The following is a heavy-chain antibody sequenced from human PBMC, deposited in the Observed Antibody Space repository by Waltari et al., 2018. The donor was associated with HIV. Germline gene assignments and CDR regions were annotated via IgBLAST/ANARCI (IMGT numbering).Heavy chain of an antibody. J-gene: IGHJ4*02. D-gene: IGHD3-10*01. CDR2: IYSGGST. V-gene: IGHV3-53*01. Sequence: EVQLMESGGGLIQPGGSLRLSCAASGFTVSSNYMSWVRRAPGKGVEWVTVIYSGGSTDYAESVKGRFTISRDNSKNTLYLQMNSLRSEDTAVYYCARGFLWFGEGYFDSWCQGTLVTVSS. CDR1: GFTVSSNY. CDR3: ARGFLWFGEGYFDS.